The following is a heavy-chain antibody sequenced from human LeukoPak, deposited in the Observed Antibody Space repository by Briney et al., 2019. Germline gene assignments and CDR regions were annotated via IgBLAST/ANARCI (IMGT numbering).Heavy chain of an antibody. CDR1: GFTFSSHG. V-gene: IGHV3-33*01. D-gene: IGHD6-13*01. J-gene: IGHJ4*02. CDR2: IWYDGSEE. CDR3: ARGSTWYLDY. Sequence: GGSLRLSCAASGFTFSSHGMHWVRQAPGKGLEWVAVIWYDGSEEYYADSVKGRFTISRDNSKNTLYLQMNSLRVEDTAVYYCARGSTWYLDYWGQGTLVTVSS.